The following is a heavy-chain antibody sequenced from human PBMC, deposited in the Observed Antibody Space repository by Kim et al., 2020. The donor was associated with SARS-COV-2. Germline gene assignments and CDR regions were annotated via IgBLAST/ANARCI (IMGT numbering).Heavy chain of an antibody. J-gene: IGHJ6*02. CDR3: ARDTFITMIAVAQGYYYGMDV. D-gene: IGHD3-22*01. V-gene: IGHV4-39*02. CDR2: IYYSGST. Sequence: SETLSLTCTVSGGSISSSGYYWSWIRQPPGKGLEWIGNIYYSGSTYYNPSLKSRVTISVDTSKNQFSLKLSSVTAADTAVYYCARDTFITMIAVAQGYYYGMDVWGQGTTVTVSS. CDR1: GGSISSSGYY.